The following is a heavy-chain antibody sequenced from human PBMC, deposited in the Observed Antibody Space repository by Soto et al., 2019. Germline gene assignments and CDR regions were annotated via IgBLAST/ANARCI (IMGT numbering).Heavy chain of an antibody. Sequence: PGGSLRLSCAASGFTFSNYELHWVRQAPGKGLEWVALISFDGSNKNSADSVKGRFTISRDDSENTLFLQMNSLRAEDTAVYYCARDLNGYLDYWGQGTMVTVSS. CDR2: ISFDGSNK. CDR3: ARDLNGYLDY. CDR1: GFTFSNYE. D-gene: IGHD4-17*01. V-gene: IGHV3-30*04. J-gene: IGHJ4*02.